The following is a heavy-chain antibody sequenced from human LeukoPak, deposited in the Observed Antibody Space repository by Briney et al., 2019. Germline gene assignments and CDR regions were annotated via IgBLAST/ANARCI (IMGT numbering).Heavy chain of an antibody. J-gene: IGHJ3*02. V-gene: IGHV4-34*01. CDR3: ARTAGGVEDAFGI. CDR2: INHSGST. D-gene: IGHD2-21*01. Sequence: PSETLSLTCAVYGGSFSGYYWSWIRQPPGKGLEWIGEINHSGSTNYNPSLKSRVTISVDTSKNQFSLKLSSVTAADTAVYYCARTAGGVEDAFGIWGQGTMVTVSS. CDR1: GGSFSGYY.